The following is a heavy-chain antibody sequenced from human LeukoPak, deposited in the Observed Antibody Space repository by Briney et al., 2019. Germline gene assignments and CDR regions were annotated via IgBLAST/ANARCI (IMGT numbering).Heavy chain of an antibody. V-gene: IGHV3-49*03. CDR1: GFTFGDYV. CDR3: TRNFLRWSQFYFDY. Sequence: GGSLRLSCTGSGFTFGDYVMSWFRQAPGNGLEWVGFIRSKSYGGTTDYAASVRGRFTISRDDSKSIAYLQMNSLKTEDTAVYYCTRNFLRWSQFYFDYWGQGTLVTVSS. CDR2: IRSKSYGGTT. J-gene: IGHJ4*02. D-gene: IGHD4-23*01.